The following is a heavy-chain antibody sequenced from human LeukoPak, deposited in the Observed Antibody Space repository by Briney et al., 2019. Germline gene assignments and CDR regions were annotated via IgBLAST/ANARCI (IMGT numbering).Heavy chain of an antibody. CDR2: ISYDGSNK. CDR3: ARDHVPAISLYYFDY. D-gene: IGHD6-6*01. V-gene: IGHV3-30-3*01. J-gene: IGHJ4*02. CDR1: GFTFSSYA. Sequence: PGGSLRLSCAASGFTFSSYAMHWVRQAPGKGLEWVAVISYDGSNKYYADSVKGRFTISRDNSKNTLYPQMNSLRAEDTAVYYCARDHVPAISLYYFDYWGQGTLVTVSS.